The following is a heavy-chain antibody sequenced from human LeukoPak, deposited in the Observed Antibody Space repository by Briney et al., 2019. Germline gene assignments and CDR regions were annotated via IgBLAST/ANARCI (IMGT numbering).Heavy chain of an antibody. CDR3: AKDYPLYCTSTSCPEDFFDY. D-gene: IGHD2-2*01. J-gene: IGHJ4*02. Sequence: PGGSLRFSSAGSAFTFSSYAMSWVRQAPGHGLEWVSGISGSGGTTYYEDSVKGRFTISRDNSKNTLYLQMNSLRAEDTAVYYCAKDYPLYCTSTSCPEDFFDYWGQGTLVTVSS. V-gene: IGHV3-23*01. CDR1: AFTFSSYA. CDR2: ISGSGGTT.